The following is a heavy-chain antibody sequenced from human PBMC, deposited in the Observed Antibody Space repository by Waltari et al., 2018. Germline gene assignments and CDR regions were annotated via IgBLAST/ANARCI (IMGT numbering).Heavy chain of an antibody. CDR1: GFTFSSYA. CDR3: AKDSGIFTMIVVAPTLGFDY. J-gene: IGHJ4*02. Sequence: EVQLLESGGGLVQPGGSLRLSCAASGFTFSSYAMSWVRQAPGKGLEWVSAISGSGGSTYYADSGKGRFTISRDNSKNTLYLQMNSLRAEDTAVYYCAKDSGIFTMIVVAPTLGFDYWGQGTLVTVSS. V-gene: IGHV3-23*01. D-gene: IGHD3-22*01. CDR2: ISGSGGST.